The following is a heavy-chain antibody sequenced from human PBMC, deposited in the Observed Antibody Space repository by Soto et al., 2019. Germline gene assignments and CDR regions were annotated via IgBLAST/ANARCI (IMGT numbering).Heavy chain of an antibody. V-gene: IGHV4-39*01. D-gene: IGHD3-9*01. CDR1: GGSISISSYY. CDR3: ARGILYDILTEGNWFDP. CDR2: IYYSGST. J-gene: IGHJ5*02. Sequence: PSETLSLTCTVSGGSISISSYYWCWIRHPPGKGLEWIGSIYYSGSTYYNPSLKSRVTISVDTSKNQFSLKLSSVTAADTAVYYCARGILYDILTEGNWFDPWGQGTLVTVSS.